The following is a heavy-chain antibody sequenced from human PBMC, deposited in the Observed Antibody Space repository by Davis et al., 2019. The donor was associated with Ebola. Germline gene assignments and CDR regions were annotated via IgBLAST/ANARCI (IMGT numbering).Heavy chain of an antibody. D-gene: IGHD1-1*01. CDR2: IWYDGSNK. CDR3: AKAGGYRAFDY. V-gene: IGHV3-33*06. Sequence: GESLKISCAASGFTFSSYGMHWVRQAPGKGLEWVAVIWYDGSNKYYADSVKGRFTISRDNSKNTLYLQMNSLRAEDTAVYYCAKAGGYRAFDYWGQGTLVTVSS. J-gene: IGHJ4*02. CDR1: GFTFSSYG.